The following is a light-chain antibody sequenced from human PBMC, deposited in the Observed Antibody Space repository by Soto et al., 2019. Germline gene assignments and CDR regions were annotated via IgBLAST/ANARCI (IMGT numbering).Light chain of an antibody. J-gene: IGKJ1*01. CDR1: QSVSSSY. CDR3: QQYDNWPWT. V-gene: IGKV3-20*01. CDR2: AAS. Sequence: EIVLTQSPGTLSLSPGESATLSCRAGQSVSSSYLTWYQQTPGQAPRLLIYAASNRATGIPDRFSGSGSGTDFTLTITRLEPEDFAVYYCQQYDNWPWTFGQGTKVDIK.